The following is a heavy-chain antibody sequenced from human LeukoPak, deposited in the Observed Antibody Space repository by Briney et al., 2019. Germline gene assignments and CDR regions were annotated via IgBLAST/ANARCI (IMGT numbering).Heavy chain of an antibody. CDR3: AIGDWASPDY. CDR1: GGSFSGYY. D-gene: IGHD3-9*01. V-gene: IGHV4-34*01. Sequence: SETLSLTCAVYGGSFSGYYWSWIRQPPGKGLEWIGEINHSGSTNYNPSLKSRVTISVDTSKNQFSLKLSSVTAADTAVYYCAIGDWASPDYWGQGTLVTVSS. CDR2: INHSGST. J-gene: IGHJ4*02.